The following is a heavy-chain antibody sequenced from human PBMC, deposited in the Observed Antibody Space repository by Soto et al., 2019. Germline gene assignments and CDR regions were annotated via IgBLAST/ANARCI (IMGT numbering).Heavy chain of an antibody. CDR3: GRVHGGWIFDY. CDR2: IYYSGST. Sequence: PSETLSLTCTVSGGSISSYYWSWIRQPPGKGLEWIGYIYYSGSTNYNPSLKSRVTISVDTSKNQFSLKLSSVTAADTAVYYCGRVHGGWIFDYWGQGTLVTVSS. J-gene: IGHJ4*02. V-gene: IGHV4-59*01. D-gene: IGHD6-19*01. CDR1: GGSISSYY.